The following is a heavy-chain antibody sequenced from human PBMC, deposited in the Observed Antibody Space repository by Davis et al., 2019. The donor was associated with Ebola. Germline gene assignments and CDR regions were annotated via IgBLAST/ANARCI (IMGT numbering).Heavy chain of an antibody. D-gene: IGHD1-26*01. Sequence: GSLRLSCAVYGGSFSGYYWSWIRQPPGKGLEWIGEINHSGSTNYNPSLKSRVTISMDTSKNQFSLKLSSVTAADTAVYYCARGLGMGWFDSWGRGTPVTVSS. CDR2: INHSGST. CDR1: GGSFSGYY. V-gene: IGHV4-34*01. J-gene: IGHJ5*01. CDR3: ARGLGMGWFDS.